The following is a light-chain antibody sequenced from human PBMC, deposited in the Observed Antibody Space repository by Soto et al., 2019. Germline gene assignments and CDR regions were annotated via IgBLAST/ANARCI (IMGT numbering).Light chain of an antibody. Sequence: QSVLTPAASGSVNPGQRYTISCSASISNIGTNAVNWYQHLPGTAPQRLIYNNNQRRSGVPDRFSGSKSDTSSSLAIRGRQSEDEVDYYCAACDDGLNGRFIFGTGTKVTVL. J-gene: IGLJ1*01. CDR3: AACDDGLNGRFI. CDR2: NNN. CDR1: ISNIGTNA. V-gene: IGLV1-44*01.